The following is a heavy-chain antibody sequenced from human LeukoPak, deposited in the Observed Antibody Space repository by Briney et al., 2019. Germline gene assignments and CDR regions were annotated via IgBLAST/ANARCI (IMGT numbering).Heavy chain of an antibody. CDR1: GFTFSSYA. CDR2: ISYDGSNK. J-gene: IGHJ1*01. Sequence: GGSLRLSCAASGFTFSSYAMHWVRQAPGKGLEWVAVISYDGSNKYYADSVKGRFTISRDNSKNTLYLQMNSLRAEDTAVYYCAKGSAYCGGDCYILQHWGQGTLVTVSS. CDR3: AKGSAYCGGDCYILQH. D-gene: IGHD2-21*02. V-gene: IGHV3-30*04.